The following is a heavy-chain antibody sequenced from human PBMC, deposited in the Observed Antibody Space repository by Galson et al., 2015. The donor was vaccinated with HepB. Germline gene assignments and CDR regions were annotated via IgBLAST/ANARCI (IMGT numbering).Heavy chain of an antibody. CDR2: IDPSDSYT. V-gene: IGHV5-10-1*01. J-gene: IGHJ3*02. D-gene: IGHD3-9*01. CDR3: ARRAREYDILTGYNMGDAFDI. CDR1: GYSFTSYW. Sequence: QSGAEVKKPGESLRISCKGSGYSFTSYWISWGRQMPGKGLEWMGRIDPSDSYTNYSPSFQDHVTISADKSISTAYLQWTSLNASDTAMYYCARRAREYDILTGYNMGDAFDIWGQGTMVTVSS.